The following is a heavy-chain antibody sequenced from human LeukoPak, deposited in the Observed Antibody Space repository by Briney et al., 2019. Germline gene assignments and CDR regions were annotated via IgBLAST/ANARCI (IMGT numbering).Heavy chain of an antibody. J-gene: IGHJ3*02. D-gene: IGHD4-17*01. CDR1: GFTFDDYA. Sequence: PGGSLRLSCAASGFTFDDYAMHWVRQAPGKGLEWVSGISWNSGSIGYADSVKGRFTISRDNAKNSLYLQMNSLRAEDTALYYCAKIATVLSPLHAFGIWGQGTMVTVSS. CDR3: AKIATVLSPLHAFGI. V-gene: IGHV3-9*01. CDR2: ISWNSGSI.